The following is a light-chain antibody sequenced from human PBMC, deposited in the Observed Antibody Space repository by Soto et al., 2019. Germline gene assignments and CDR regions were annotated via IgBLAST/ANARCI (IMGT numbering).Light chain of an antibody. Sequence: EIVMTQSPATLSVSPGERATLSCRASQSVSSNLAWYQQKPGQAPRLLIYGASTRATGIPARFSGSGSGTVFTLTISSLQSEDFAVYYCQQYNNWPPGTFGQGTKLEI. CDR3: QQYNNWPPGT. CDR1: QSVSSN. CDR2: GAS. J-gene: IGKJ2*02. V-gene: IGKV3D-15*01.